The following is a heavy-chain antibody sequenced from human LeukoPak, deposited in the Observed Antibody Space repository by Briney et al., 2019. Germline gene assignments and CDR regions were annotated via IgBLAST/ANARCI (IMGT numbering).Heavy chain of an antibody. D-gene: IGHD6-13*01. Sequence: GRSLRLSCAASGVTVSNFGMHWVRQAPGKGLEWVAVTSYAGNNKQYADSVRGRFTISRDTFKNPLYLQMDSLRTEDTAVYYCAKDNSSWGAGYWYFDLWGRGTLVMVSS. CDR3: AKDNSSWGAGYWYFDL. V-gene: IGHV3-30*18. CDR2: TSYAGNNK. J-gene: IGHJ2*01. CDR1: GVTVSNFG.